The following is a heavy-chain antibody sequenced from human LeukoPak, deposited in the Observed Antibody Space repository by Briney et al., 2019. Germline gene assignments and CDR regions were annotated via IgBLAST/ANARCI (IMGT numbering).Heavy chain of an antibody. D-gene: IGHD4-23*01. Sequence: GGSLRLSCAASGVTFSSYSMNWVRQAPGKGLEWVSYISSSSSTIYYADSVKGRFTISRDNAKNSLYLQMNSLRAEDTAVYYCAKERRPPDYGGIDYWGQGTLVTVSS. J-gene: IGHJ4*02. CDR1: GVTFSSYS. CDR2: ISSSSSTI. CDR3: AKERRPPDYGGIDY. V-gene: IGHV3-48*01.